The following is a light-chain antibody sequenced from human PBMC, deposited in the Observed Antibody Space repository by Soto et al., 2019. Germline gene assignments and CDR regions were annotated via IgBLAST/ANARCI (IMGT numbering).Light chain of an antibody. V-gene: IGLV6-57*03. Sequence: NFMLTQPHSVSESPGKTVTISCTRSSCSIASNYVQWYQQRPGSAPTTVIYEDNQRPSGVPDRFSGSIDSSSNSASLTLSGLKTEDEDDYYCHSYDASNWVFGGGTKLTVL. CDR1: SCSIASNY. CDR3: HSYDASNWV. CDR2: EDN. J-gene: IGLJ3*02.